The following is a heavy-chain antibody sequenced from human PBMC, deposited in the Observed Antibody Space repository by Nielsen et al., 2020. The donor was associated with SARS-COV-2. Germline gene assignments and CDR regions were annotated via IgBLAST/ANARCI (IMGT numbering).Heavy chain of an antibody. CDR2: IYPGDSDT. D-gene: IGHD3-3*01. CDR3: ARAPHDFWSPYGMDV. J-gene: IGHJ6*02. Sequence: GESLKISCKGSGYSFTSYWIGWVRQMPGKGLEWMGIIYPGDSDTRYSPSFQGQVTISADKSISTAYLQWSSLKASDTAMYYCARAPHDFWSPYGMDVWGQGTTVTVSS. CDR1: GYSFTSYW. V-gene: IGHV5-51*01.